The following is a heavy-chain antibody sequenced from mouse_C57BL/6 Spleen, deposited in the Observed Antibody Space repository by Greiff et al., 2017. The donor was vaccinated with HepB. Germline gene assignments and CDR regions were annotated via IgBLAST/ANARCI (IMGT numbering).Heavy chain of an antibody. CDR1: GYAFSSSW. CDR3: ARADYDGFMDY. CDR2: IYPGDGDT. D-gene: IGHD2-4*01. J-gene: IGHJ4*01. Sequence: QVQLQQSGPELVKPGASVKISCKASGYAFSSSWMNWVKQRPGKGLEWIGRIYPGDGDTNYNGKFKGKATLTADKSSSTAYMQLSSLTSEDSAVYFCARADYDGFMDYWGQGTSVTVSS. V-gene: IGHV1-82*01.